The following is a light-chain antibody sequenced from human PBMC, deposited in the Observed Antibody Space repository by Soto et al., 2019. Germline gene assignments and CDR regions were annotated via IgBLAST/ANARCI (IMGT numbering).Light chain of an antibody. V-gene: IGKV1-39*01. CDR2: AAS. J-gene: IGKJ1*01. Sequence: DIPMTQTPSSLSASVGDSVTITCRASQNIKTYLNWYQQKPGKAPDLLIYAASSLHSGVPSRFSGSGSGTDFTLTISSLQPDDFATYYCQQSFSSPPWTFGQGTKVEIK. CDR1: QNIKTY. CDR3: QQSFSSPPWT.